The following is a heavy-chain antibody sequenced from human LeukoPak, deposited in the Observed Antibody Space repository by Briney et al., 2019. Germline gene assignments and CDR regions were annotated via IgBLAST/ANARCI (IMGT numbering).Heavy chain of an antibody. CDR2: IYSGGST. CDR3: ARDSLIWFGELLPYYGMDV. J-gene: IGHJ6*02. D-gene: IGHD3-10*01. CDR1: GFTVSSNY. Sequence: GGSLRLSCAASGFTVSSNYMSWVRQAPGKGLEWVSVIYSGGSTYYADSVKGRFTISRDNSKNTLYLQMNSLRAEDTAVYYCARDSLIWFGELLPYYGMDVWGQGTTVTVSS. V-gene: IGHV3-53*01.